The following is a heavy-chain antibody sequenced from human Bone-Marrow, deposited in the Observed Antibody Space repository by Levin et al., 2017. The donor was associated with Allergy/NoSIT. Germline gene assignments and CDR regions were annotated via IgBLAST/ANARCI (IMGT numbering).Heavy chain of an antibody. CDR1: GFTVSSNY. Sequence: GGSLRLSCAASGFTVSSNYMSWVRQAPGKGLEWVSVIYSGGSTYYADSVKGRFTISRDNSKNTLYLQMNSLRAEDTAVYYCARVGYWGRGYFDYWGQGTLVTVSS. V-gene: IGHV3-66*01. J-gene: IGHJ4*02. D-gene: IGHD7-27*01. CDR2: IYSGGST. CDR3: ARVGYWGRGYFDY.